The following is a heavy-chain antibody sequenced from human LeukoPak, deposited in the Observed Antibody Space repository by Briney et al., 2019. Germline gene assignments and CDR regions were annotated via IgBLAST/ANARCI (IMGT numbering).Heavy chain of an antibody. CDR2: IYSGGST. D-gene: IGHD6-13*01. Sequence: PGGSLRLSCAASGFTVSSNYMSWVRQAPGKGLEWVSVIYSGGSTYYADSVKGRFTISRHNSKNTLYLQMNSLRAEDTAVYYCARVHLKAAAGIRFDPWGQGTLVTVSS. CDR1: GFTVSSNY. CDR3: ARVHLKAAAGIRFDP. V-gene: IGHV3-53*04. J-gene: IGHJ5*02.